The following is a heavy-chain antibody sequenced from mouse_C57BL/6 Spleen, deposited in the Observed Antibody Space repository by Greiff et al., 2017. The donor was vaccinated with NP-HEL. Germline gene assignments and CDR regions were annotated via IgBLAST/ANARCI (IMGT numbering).Heavy chain of an antibody. D-gene: IGHD3-2*02. Sequence: QVQLQQPGAELVRPGSSVKLSCKASGYTFTSYWMDWVKQRPGQGLEWIGNIYPSDSETHYNQKFKDKATLTVDKSSSTAYMQLSSLTSEDSAVYYCARTLRLSFAYWGQGTLVTVSA. V-gene: IGHV1-61*01. CDR2: IYPSDSET. CDR3: ARTLRLSFAY. J-gene: IGHJ3*01. CDR1: GYTFTSYW.